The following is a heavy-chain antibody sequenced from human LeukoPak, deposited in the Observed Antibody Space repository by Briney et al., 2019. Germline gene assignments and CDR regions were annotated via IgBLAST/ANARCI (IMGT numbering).Heavy chain of an antibody. CDR3: ARVSGWDYDYYYMDV. CDR2: INWNGGST. V-gene: IGHV3-20*04. D-gene: IGHD6-19*01. J-gene: IGHJ6*03. Sequence: GGSLRLSCAASGFILNYYGMSWVRQAPGKGLEWVSGINWNGGSTGYGDSVKGRFTISRDDGRNSLYLQMDSLRAEDTAVYYCARVSGWDYDYYYMDVWGKGTTVTVSS. CDR1: GFILNYYG.